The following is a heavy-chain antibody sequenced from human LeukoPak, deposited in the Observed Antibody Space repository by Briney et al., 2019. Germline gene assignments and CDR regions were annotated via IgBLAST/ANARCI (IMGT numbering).Heavy chain of an antibody. CDR2: IKQEGSEI. J-gene: IGHJ1*01. CDR3: ARDYLGD. V-gene: IGHV3-7*01. Sequence: GGSLRLSCEAYGFTFNNYWMSWVRQAPGRGLEWVANIKQEGSEIYYGGSVTGRLTISRDNDKTSLYLQMSSLRAEDTAVYYRARDYLGDWGQGTLVTVS. D-gene: IGHD3-16*02. CDR1: GFTFNNYW.